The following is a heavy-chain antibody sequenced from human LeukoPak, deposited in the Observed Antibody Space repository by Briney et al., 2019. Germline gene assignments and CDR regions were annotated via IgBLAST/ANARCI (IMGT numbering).Heavy chain of an antibody. J-gene: IGHJ4*02. CDR3: AREGVVVGRDFDY. D-gene: IGHD2-15*01. Sequence: GGSLRLSCAASGFTFSDYWMTWVRQAPGKGLEWVADIKQDGSEKYYVDSVKGRFTISRDNAKNSLYLQMNSLRAEDTAFYYCAREGVVVGRDFDYWGQGTLVTVSS. V-gene: IGHV3-7*01. CDR2: IKQDGSEK. CDR1: GFTFSDYW.